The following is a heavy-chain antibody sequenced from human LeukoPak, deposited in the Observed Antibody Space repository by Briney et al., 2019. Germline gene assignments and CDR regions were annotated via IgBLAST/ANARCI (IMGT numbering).Heavy chain of an antibody. CDR3: ARWYSSGWAFDY. CDR1: GGTISSYY. D-gene: IGHD6-19*01. Sequence: KTSETLSLTCTVSGGTISSYYWNWIRQPPGKGLEWIGYIHYSGSTKYNPSLKSRVTISVDTSKNQFSLKLSSVAAADTAVYYCARWYSSGWAFDYWGQGTLVTVSS. J-gene: IGHJ4*02. V-gene: IGHV4-59*08. CDR2: IHYSGST.